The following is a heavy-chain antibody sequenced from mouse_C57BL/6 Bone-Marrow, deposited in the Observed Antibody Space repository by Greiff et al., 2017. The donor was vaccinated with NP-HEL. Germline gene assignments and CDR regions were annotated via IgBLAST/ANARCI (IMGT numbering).Heavy chain of an antibody. Sequence: VQLQQPGTELVKPGASVKLSCKASGYTFTSYWMHWVKQRPGQGLEWIGNINPSNGGTIYNEKFKSKATLTVDKSSSTAYMQLSSLTSEDSAVYYCERYVTTVVAFDYWGQGTTLTVSS. CDR3: ERYVTTVVAFDY. J-gene: IGHJ2*01. CDR1: GYTFTSYW. D-gene: IGHD1-1*01. V-gene: IGHV1-53*01. CDR2: INPSNGGT.